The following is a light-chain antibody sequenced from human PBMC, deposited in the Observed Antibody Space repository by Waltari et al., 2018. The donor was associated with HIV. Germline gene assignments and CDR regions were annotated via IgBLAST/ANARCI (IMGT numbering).Light chain of an antibody. Sequence: QSALTQPASVSGSPGQSITISCTGTSSDVGGYNYVSWYQQHPGKAPKLMVYDVTNRPSGVSNRFSGSKSGNTAFLAISGLQAEDEADYYGSSYTTSRTVVFGGVTKLTVL. CDR1: SSDVGGYNY. CDR3: SSYTTSRTVV. CDR2: DVT. V-gene: IGLV2-14*03. J-gene: IGLJ2*01.